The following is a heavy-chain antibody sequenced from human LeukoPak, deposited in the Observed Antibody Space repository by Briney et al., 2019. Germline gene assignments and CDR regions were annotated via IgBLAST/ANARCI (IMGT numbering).Heavy chain of an antibody. J-gene: IGHJ5*02. CDR3: ARGTIAVAGPRYNWFDP. CDR2: IYYSGST. D-gene: IGHD6-19*01. Sequence: SETLSLTCTVSGGSLSSYYWSWIRQPPGKGLEWIGYIYYSGSTNYSPSLKSRVTTSVDTSKNQFSLKLSSVTAADTAVYYCARGTIAVAGPRYNWFDPWGQGTLVTVSS. CDR1: GGSLSSYY. V-gene: IGHV4-59*01.